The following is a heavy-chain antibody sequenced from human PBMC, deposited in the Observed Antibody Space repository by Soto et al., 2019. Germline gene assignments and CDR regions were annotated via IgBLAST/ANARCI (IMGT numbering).Heavy chain of an antibody. V-gene: IGHV3-48*02. CDR2: ISSSSTI. Sequence: GGSLRLSCAASGFTFSSYSMNWVRQAPGKGLEWVSYISSSSTIYYADSVKGRFTISRDNAKNSLYLQMNSLRDEDTAVYYCARDKVYYDSSGFDYWGQGTLVTVSS. D-gene: IGHD3-22*01. CDR1: GFTFSSYS. CDR3: ARDKVYYDSSGFDY. J-gene: IGHJ4*02.